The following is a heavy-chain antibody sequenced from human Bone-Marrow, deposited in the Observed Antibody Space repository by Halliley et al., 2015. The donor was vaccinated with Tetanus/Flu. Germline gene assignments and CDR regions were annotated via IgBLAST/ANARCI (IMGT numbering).Heavy chain of an antibody. CDR1: GFTFSSYG. CDR3: AKDSEIGGLDCIGDCLMYYFGH. D-gene: IGHD2-21*02. J-gene: IGHJ4*02. Sequence: SLRLSCAASGFTFSSYGMHWVRQAPGKGLEWVAGTSYDEGSTTYADSVKGRFTISRDNFKNTVFLQMDSLRAEDTAVYYCAKDSEIGGLDCIGDCLMYYFGHWGPGNLVPGSS. V-gene: IGHV3-30*18. CDR2: TSYDEGST.